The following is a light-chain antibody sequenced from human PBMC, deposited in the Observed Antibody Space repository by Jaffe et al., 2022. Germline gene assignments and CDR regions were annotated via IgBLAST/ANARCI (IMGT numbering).Light chain of an antibody. CDR2: DAS. V-gene: IGKV3-20*01. J-gene: IGKJ1*01. CDR3: QQYGSSPTWT. CDR1: QSVRSSY. Sequence: EIVLTQSPGTLSLSPGERATLSCRASQSVRSSYLAWYQQKPGQAPRLLIYDASSRATGIPDRFSGSGSGTDFTLTISRLEPEDFAVYYCQQYGSSPTWTFGQGTKVEIK.